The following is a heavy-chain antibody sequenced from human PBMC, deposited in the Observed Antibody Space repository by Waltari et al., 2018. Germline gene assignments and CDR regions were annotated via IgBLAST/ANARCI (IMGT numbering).Heavy chain of an antibody. V-gene: IGHV3-9*01. CDR2: ISWNSGSI. CDR3: AKDISDSSGYYESDY. CDR1: GFTFDDYA. J-gene: IGHJ4*02. Sequence: EVQLVESGGGLVQPGRSLRLSCAASGFTFDDYAMHWVRQAPGKGLEWVSGISWNSGSIGYADSVKGRFTISRDNAKNSLYLQMNSLRAEDTALYYCAKDISDSSGYYESDYWGQGTLVTVSS. D-gene: IGHD3-22*01.